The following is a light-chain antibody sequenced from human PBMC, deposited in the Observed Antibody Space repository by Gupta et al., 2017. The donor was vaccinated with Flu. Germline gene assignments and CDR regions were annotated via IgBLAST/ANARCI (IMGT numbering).Light chain of an antibody. Sequence: DIVMTQSPDSLAVSLGERATLNCKSSQSVLFSSNNKNYVAWYQQKPGQPPKLLISWASTRNSGVPDRFSGSGSGTDFTLTISSLHAEDAAVYYCQQYYSTRGTFGQGTKVEIK. CDR1: QSVLFSSNNKNY. CDR2: WAS. CDR3: QQYYSTRGT. J-gene: IGKJ1*01. V-gene: IGKV4-1*01.